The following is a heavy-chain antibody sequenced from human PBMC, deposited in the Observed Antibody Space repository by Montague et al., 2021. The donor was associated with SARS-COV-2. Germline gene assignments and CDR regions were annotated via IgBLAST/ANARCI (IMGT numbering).Heavy chain of an antibody. Sequence: SETLSLTCTVSGGSISSFYWSWIRQPPGKGLEWIGNIYYSGSTKYSPSLGSRVTISVDTSKNQFSLKLSSVTAADTAVYYCARTPGQIAGDAFDIWGQGTMVTVSS. CDR2: IYYSGST. CDR1: GGSISSFY. V-gene: IGHV4-59*01. J-gene: IGHJ3*02. D-gene: IGHD2-21*01. CDR3: ARTPGQIAGDAFDI.